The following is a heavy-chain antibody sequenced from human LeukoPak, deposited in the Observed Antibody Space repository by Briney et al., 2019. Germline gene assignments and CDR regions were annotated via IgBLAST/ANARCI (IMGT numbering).Heavy chain of an antibody. CDR3: ARGPNYGDYTVFY. CDR2: IKQDGSEK. D-gene: IGHD4-17*01. J-gene: IGHJ4*02. CDR1: GFTFSSYW. Sequence: GGSLRLSCAASGFTFSSYWMSWVRQAPGKGLEWVANIKQDGSEKYYVDSVKGRFTISRDNAKNSLYLQMNSLRAEDTAVYYCARGPNYGDYTVFYSGQGTLVTVSS. V-gene: IGHV3-7*05.